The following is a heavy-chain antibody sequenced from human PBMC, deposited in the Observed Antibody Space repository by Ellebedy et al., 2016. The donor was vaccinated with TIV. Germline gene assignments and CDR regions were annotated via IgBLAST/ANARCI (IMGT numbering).Heavy chain of an antibody. CDR3: TRSTSGFDL. D-gene: IGHD6-19*01. Sequence: GESLKISCAASGCTFSSHDMHWVRQATGKGLEWVSAIGTAGDTYYPDSVRGRFTISRENAKNSLYLQMNSLRAEDTAVYYCTRSTSGFDLWGRGTLVTVSS. CDR1: GCTFSSHD. CDR2: IGTAGDT. V-gene: IGHV3-13*01. J-gene: IGHJ2*01.